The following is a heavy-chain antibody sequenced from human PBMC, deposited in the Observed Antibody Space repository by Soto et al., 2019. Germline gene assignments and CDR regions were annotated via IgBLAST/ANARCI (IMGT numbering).Heavy chain of an antibody. J-gene: IGHJ4*01. D-gene: IGHD3-22*01. Sequence: SETLSLTCSVSGSPINSYYWGWFRLPPGQGLQWVGYIYYTGTTSYNPSLKGRVTVSLDTSKKQFSLKLRSVTAADTAVYFCARLGGYYQAFDQWGQGALVTVS. CDR1: GSPINSYY. V-gene: IGHV4-59*08. CDR2: IYYTGTT. CDR3: ARLGGYYQAFDQ.